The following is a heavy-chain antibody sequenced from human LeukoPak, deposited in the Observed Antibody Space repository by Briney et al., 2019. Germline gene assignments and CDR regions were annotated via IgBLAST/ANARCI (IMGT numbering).Heavy chain of an antibody. D-gene: IGHD3-9*01. V-gene: IGHV4-59*08. CDR3: ARLGPWDILTGYPVDYYGMDV. Sequence: PSETLSLTCTVSGGSISSYYWSWIRQPPGKGLEWIGYIYYSGCTNYNPSLKSRVTISVDTSENQFSLKLSSVTAADTAVYYCARLGPWDILTGYPVDYYGMDVWGQGTTVTVSS. CDR1: GGSISSYY. CDR2: IYYSGCT. J-gene: IGHJ6*02.